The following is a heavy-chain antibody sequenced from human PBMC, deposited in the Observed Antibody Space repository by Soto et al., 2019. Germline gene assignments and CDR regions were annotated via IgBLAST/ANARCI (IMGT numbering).Heavy chain of an antibody. CDR1: GGSIISGGYY. V-gene: IGHV4-31*03. CDR3: ARVGISSSDAFDI. J-gene: IGHJ3*02. Sequence: PSETLSLTCTVSGGSIISGGYYWSWIRQHPENGLEWIGYIYYTGNTYYNASLKRRVTISVDTSNNQFSLKLSSVTAADTAVYYCARVGISSSDAFDIWGQGTTVTVSS. CDR2: IYYTGNT. D-gene: IGHD6-6*01.